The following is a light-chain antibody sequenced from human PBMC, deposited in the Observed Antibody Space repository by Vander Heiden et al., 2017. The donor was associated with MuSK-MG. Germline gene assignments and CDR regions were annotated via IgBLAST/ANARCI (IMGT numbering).Light chain of an antibody. CDR2: AAS. CDR3: QQYYSTPRT. CDR1: QGISNS. Sequence: DIQLTQSPSSLAASVGDRVTITCRASQGISNSLAWYQQKPGKAPKLLLYAASRLESGVPSRFSGSGSGTDYTLTISSLQPEDFATYYCQQYYSTPRTFGQGTKVEIK. V-gene: IGKV1-NL1*01. J-gene: IGKJ1*01.